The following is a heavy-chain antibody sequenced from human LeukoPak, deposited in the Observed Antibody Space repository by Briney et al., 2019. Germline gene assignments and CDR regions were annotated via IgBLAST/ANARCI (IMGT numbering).Heavy chain of an antibody. CDR1: GGSFSGYY. CDR3: ARDRLSLGAFDI. D-gene: IGHD7-27*01. CDR2: INHSGST. J-gene: IGHJ3*02. V-gene: IGHV4-34*01. Sequence: SQTLSLTCAVYGGSFSGYYWSWIRQPPGKGLEWIGEINHSGSTNYNPSLKSRVTISLDTSKNQFSLRLSSLTAADTAVYYCARDRLSLGAFDIWGQGTMVTVSS.